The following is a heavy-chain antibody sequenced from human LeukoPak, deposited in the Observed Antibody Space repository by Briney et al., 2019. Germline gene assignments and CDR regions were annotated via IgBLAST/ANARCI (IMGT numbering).Heavy chain of an antibody. Sequence: GGSLRLSCAASGFTFSSYAMSWVRQAPGKGLEWVSAISGSGGSTYYADSVKGRFTISRDNSKNTLYLQMNSLRAEDTAVYYCAKLLLTGYYNSYYFDYWGQGTLVTVSS. CDR3: AKLLLTGYYNSYYFDY. D-gene: IGHD3-9*01. CDR1: GFTFSSYA. V-gene: IGHV3-23*01. J-gene: IGHJ4*02. CDR2: ISGSGGST.